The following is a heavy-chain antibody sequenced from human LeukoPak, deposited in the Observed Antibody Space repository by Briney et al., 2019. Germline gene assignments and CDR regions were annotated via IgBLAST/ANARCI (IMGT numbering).Heavy chain of an antibody. D-gene: IGHD3-22*01. Sequence: ASVKVSCKASGYTFTSYYMHWVRQAPGQGLEWMGIINPSGGSTSYAQKFQGRVTMTRDTSTSTVCMELSSLRSEDTAVYYCARDDSSGYYQNWGQGTLVTVSS. J-gene: IGHJ4*02. CDR2: INPSGGST. CDR1: GYTFTSYY. CDR3: ARDDSSGYYQN. V-gene: IGHV1-46*01.